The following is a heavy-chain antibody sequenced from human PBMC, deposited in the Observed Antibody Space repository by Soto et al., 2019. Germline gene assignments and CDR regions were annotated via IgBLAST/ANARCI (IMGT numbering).Heavy chain of an antibody. CDR1: GDSISRYS. Sequence: SETLSLTCTVSGDSISRYSWNWIRQTPGKGPEWIGYVYYNGSTYYNPSLKSRVTISVDTSKNQFSLKLSSVTAADTAVYYCARRDIYGHQAPYWRQGTLVTVSS. D-gene: IGHD2-15*01. V-gene: IGHV4-59*08. J-gene: IGHJ4*02. CDR2: VYYNGST. CDR3: ARRDIYGHQAPY.